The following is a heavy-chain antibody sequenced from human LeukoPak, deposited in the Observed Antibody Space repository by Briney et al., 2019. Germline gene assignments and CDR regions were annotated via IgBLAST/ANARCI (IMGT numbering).Heavy chain of an antibody. D-gene: IGHD3-22*01. CDR2: IYHSGST. CDR1: GGSISGSNW. Sequence: SETLSLTCAVSGGSISGSNWWSWVRQPPGKGLEWIGEIYHSGSTNYNPSLKSRVTISVDTSKNQFSLKLSSVTAADTAVYYCARLHYDSSGYYYFDYWGQGTLVTVSS. V-gene: IGHV4-4*02. CDR3: ARLHYDSSGYYYFDY. J-gene: IGHJ4*02.